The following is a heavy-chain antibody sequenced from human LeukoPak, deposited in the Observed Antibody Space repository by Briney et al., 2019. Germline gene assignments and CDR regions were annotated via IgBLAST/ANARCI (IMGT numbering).Heavy chain of an antibody. D-gene: IGHD3-22*01. Sequence: SETLSLTCTVSGGSISSYYWSWIRQPPGKGLEWIGYIYYSGSTNYNPSLKSRVTISVDTSKNQFSLKLSSVTAADTAVYYCARARSTMIVVPQEFDYWGQGTLVTVSS. V-gene: IGHV4-59*01. J-gene: IGHJ4*02. CDR2: IYYSGST. CDR3: ARARSTMIVVPQEFDY. CDR1: GGSISSYY.